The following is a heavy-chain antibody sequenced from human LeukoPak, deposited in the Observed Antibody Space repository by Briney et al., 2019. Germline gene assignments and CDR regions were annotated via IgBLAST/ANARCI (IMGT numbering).Heavy chain of an antibody. V-gene: IGHV3-48*03. J-gene: IGHJ4*02. Sequence: GGSLRLSCAASGFTFSSYEMNWVRQPPGKGLEWVSYMSSSGNVKYYADSVKGRFTISRDNAKNSLYLQMNSLRAEDTAVYYCASNTYGDYVSFDYWGQGTLVIVSS. CDR3: ASNTYGDYVSFDY. CDR2: MSSSGNVK. CDR1: GFTFSSYE. D-gene: IGHD4-17*01.